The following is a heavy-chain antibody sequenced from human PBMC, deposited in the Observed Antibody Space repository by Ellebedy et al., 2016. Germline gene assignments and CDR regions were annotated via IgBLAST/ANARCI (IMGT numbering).Heavy chain of an antibody. D-gene: IGHD6-6*01. Sequence: GESLKISXAASGFTFSSHGMDWVRQAPGKGLEWVAVIWYDGSNKYYADSVKGRFTISRDNSKNTVSLQMNSLRAEDTAVYYCARRKGSSFDYWGQGTLVTVSS. CDR1: GFTFSSHG. CDR2: IWYDGSNK. CDR3: ARRKGSSFDY. J-gene: IGHJ4*02. V-gene: IGHV3-33*01.